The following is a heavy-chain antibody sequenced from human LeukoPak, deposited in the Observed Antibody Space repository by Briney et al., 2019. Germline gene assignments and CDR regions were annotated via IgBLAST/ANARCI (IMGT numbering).Heavy chain of an antibody. CDR2: IYHSGST. D-gene: IGHD6-13*01. CDR3: ARTMQQSSWSVTPGGYNWFDP. J-gene: IGHJ5*02. V-gene: IGHV4-38-2*02. Sequence: SETLSLTCTVSGYSISSGYYWGWIRQPPGKGLEWIGSIYHSGSTYYNPSLKSRVTISVDTSKNQFSLQLNSVTPEDTAVYYCARTMQQSSWSVTPGGYNWFDPWSHGTLVTVSS. CDR1: GYSISSGYY.